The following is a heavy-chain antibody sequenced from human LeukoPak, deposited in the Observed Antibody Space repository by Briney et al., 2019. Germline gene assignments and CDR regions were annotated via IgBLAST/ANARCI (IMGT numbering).Heavy chain of an antibody. CDR2: ISAYNGNT. CDR1: GYTFTSYG. V-gene: IGHV1-18*01. D-gene: IGHD3-9*01. CDR3: ARAYYDILTGYYLPFDY. J-gene: IGHJ4*02. Sequence: ASVKVSCKASGYTFTSYGISWVRQAPGQGLEWMGWISAYNGNTNYAQKLQGRVTMTTDTSTSTAYMELRSLRSDDTAVYYCARAYYDILTGYYLPFDYWGQGTLVTVSS.